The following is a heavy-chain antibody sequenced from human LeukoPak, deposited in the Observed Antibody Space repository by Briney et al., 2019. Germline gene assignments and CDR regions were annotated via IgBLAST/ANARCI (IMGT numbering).Heavy chain of an antibody. J-gene: IGHJ2*01. Sequence: PSETLSLTCTASGDSITNSNYYWSWIRQPPGKGLEWIGEINHSGSTNYNPSLKSRVTISVDTSKNQFSLKLSSVTAADTAVYYCARVSSSWYQDWYFDLWGRGTLVTVSS. V-gene: IGHV4-39*07. CDR3: ARVSSSWYQDWYFDL. CDR2: INHSGST. D-gene: IGHD6-13*01. CDR1: GDSITNSNYY.